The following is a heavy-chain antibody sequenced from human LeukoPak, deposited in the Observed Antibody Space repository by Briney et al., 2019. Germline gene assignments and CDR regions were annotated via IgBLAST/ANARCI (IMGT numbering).Heavy chain of an antibody. CDR3: AKAKYCSAGTCYFDY. V-gene: IGHV3-23*01. CDR2: ISSSGDST. CDR1: GFTLSSYA. D-gene: IGHD2-15*01. Sequence: GGSLRLSCAASGFTLSSYAMSWVRQAPGKGLEWVSTISSSGDSTYYADSVKGRFTISRDNSKNTLYLQMSSLRAEDTAVYYCAKAKYCSAGTCYFDYWGQGTLVTVSS. J-gene: IGHJ4*02.